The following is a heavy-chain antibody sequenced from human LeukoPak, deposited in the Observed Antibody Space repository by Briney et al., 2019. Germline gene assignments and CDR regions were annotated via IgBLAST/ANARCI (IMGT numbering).Heavy chain of an antibody. J-gene: IGHJ4*02. V-gene: IGHV4-59*08. CDR1: GGSISSYY. Sequence: SETLSLTRTVSGGSISSYYWSWIRQPPGKGLEWIGYIYYSGSTNYNPSLKSRVTISVDTSKNQFSLKLSSVTAADTAVYYCASVYDSSGYDPPYFDYWGQGTLVTVSS. CDR2: IYYSGST. D-gene: IGHD3-22*01. CDR3: ASVYDSSGYDPPYFDY.